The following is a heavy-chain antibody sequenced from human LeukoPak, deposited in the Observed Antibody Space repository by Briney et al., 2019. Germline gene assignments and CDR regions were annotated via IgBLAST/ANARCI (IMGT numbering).Heavy chain of an antibody. D-gene: IGHD3-16*01. V-gene: IGHV3-23*01. CDR1: GFTFSSYA. Sequence: GGSLRLSCAASGFTFSSYAMSWVRQAPGKGLEWVSGIRGSGGSTFYADSVKGRFSISRDNSKNTLYLQMNSLRAEDTAVYYCANLYDYVWGSYGTYYYGMDVWGQGTTVTVSS. J-gene: IGHJ6*02. CDR3: ANLYDYVWGSYGTYYYGMDV. CDR2: IRGSGGST.